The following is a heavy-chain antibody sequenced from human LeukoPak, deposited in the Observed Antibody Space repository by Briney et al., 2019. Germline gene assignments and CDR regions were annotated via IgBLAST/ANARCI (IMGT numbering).Heavy chain of an antibody. CDR1: GGSFSGYY. V-gene: IGHV4-34*01. J-gene: IGHJ3*02. CDR3: ARGPEDIVVVPAARTDAFDI. CDR2: INHSGST. Sequence: SETLSLTCAVYGGSFSGYYWSWIRQPPGKGLEWIGEINHSGSTNYNPSLKSRVTISVDTSKNQFSLKLSSVTAADTAVYYCARGPEDIVVVPAARTDAFDIWGQGTMVTVPS. D-gene: IGHD2-2*01.